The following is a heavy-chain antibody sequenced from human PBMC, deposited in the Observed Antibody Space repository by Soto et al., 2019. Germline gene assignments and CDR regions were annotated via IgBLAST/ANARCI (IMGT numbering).Heavy chain of an antibody. J-gene: IGHJ4*02. Sequence: ASVKVSCKASGGTFSSYAISWVRQAPGQGLEWMGGIIPIFGTANYAQKFQGRVTITADKSTSTAYMELSSLRSEDTAVYYCARARLGYCSGGSCYTTYFDYWGQGPLVTVSS. D-gene: IGHD2-15*01. V-gene: IGHV1-69*06. CDR2: IIPIFGTA. CDR1: GGTFSSYA. CDR3: ARARLGYCSGGSCYTTYFDY.